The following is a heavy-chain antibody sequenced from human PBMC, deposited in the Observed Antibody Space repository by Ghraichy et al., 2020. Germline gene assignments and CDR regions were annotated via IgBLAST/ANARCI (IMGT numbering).Heavy chain of an antibody. V-gene: IGHV4-30-4*08. CDR2: IYKSGST. J-gene: IGHJ4*02. CDR1: GDSTSSGDYF. CDR3: ARARNSSGYYSVGY. D-gene: IGHD3-22*01. Sequence: SETLSLTCTVSGDSTSSGDYFWGWIRQLPGKGLEWLGYIYKSGSTYYSPSLKSRLTISIDTSKNQFSLKLNSVTAADTAVYYCARARNSSGYYSVGYWGQGTLVAVSS.